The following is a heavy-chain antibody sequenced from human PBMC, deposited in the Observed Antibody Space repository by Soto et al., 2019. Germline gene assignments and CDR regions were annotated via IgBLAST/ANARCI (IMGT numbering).Heavy chain of an antibody. V-gene: IGHV3-7*01. CDR1: GFTFSTYW. Sequence: GGSLRLSCADSGFTFSTYWMHWVRQAPGRGLEWVANIKQDGSEKYYVDSVKGRFTISRDNAKSSLYLQMNSLRAADTAVYYCARPDCSGGSCYRNPDAFDIWGQGTMVTVSS. J-gene: IGHJ3*02. CDR2: IKQDGSEK. D-gene: IGHD2-15*01. CDR3: ARPDCSGGSCYRNPDAFDI.